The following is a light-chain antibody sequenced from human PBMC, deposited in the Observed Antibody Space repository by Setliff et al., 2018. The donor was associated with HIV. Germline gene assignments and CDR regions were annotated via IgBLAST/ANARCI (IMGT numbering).Light chain of an antibody. J-gene: IGLJ1*01. CDR3: ASYTSVNTYV. V-gene: IGLV2-14*01. CDR1: SSDVAVSNS. Sequence: QSALTQPASVSGSPRQSITISCTGTSSDVAVSNSVSWYQQHPGRVPKLLLYEVSNRPSGVSNRFSGSKSANTASLTISGLQAEDEADYFCASYTSVNTYVFGPGTKVTVL. CDR2: EVS.